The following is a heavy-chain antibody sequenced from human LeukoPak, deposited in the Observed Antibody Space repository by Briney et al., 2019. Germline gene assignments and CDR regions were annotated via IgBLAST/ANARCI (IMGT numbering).Heavy chain of an antibody. D-gene: IGHD7-27*01. J-gene: IGHJ4*02. Sequence: PSETLSLTCAVSGYSISSGYYWGWIRQSPGRGLEWIGSIYRSGTTYYNPSLKSRVTISVDTSKNQFSLKLNSVTAADTAVYYCTCDPNWVFDNWGQRTLVTVSS. V-gene: IGHV4-38-2*01. CDR1: GYSISSGYY. CDR2: IYRSGTT. CDR3: TCDPNWVFDN.